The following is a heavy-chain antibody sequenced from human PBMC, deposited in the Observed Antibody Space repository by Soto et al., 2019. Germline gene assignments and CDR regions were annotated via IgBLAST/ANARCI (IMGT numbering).Heavy chain of an antibody. CDR3: TRLEVIITGVRVAPSFDS. CDR2: VSSTGST. CDR1: GVSISTSDYH. Sequence: QVQLQESGPGLVRPSGTLSLTCDVSGVSISTSDYHWVWVRQPPRRGLAWIGRVSSTGSTYYNPSLASRVALAVDTSRSQFSLNLKYVTAADTALDYCTRLEVIITGVRVAPSFDSWGQGRLVIVSS. D-gene: IGHD3-10*01. V-gene: IGHV4-39*01. J-gene: IGHJ4*02.